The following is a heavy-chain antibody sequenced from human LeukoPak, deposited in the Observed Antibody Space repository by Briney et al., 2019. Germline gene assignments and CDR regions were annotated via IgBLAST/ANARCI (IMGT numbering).Heavy chain of an antibody. J-gene: IGHJ3*02. D-gene: IGHD3-22*01. CDR1: GGSISSGDYY. CDR2: INHSGST. CDR3: ARGRYYYDGVSRAFDI. Sequence: SETLSLTCTVSGGSISSGDYYWSWIRQPPGKGLEWIGEINHSGSTNYNPSLKSRVTISVDTSKNQFSLKLSSVTAADTAVYYCARGRYYYDGVSRAFDIWGQGTMVTVSS. V-gene: IGHV4-39*07.